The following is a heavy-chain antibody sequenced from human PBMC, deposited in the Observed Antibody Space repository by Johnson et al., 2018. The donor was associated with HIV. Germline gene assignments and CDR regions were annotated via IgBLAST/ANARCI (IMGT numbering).Heavy chain of an antibody. V-gene: IGHV3-30-3*01. CDR2: ISYDGSNK. D-gene: IGHD7-27*01. Sequence: QVQLVESGGGVVQPGRSLRLSCAASGFTFSSYALHWVRQAPGKGLEWVAVISYDGSNKYYADSVKGRFTISRDNSKNTLYLQMNSLRAEEPAVYYCAPLGDAFDIWGQGTMVTVSS. CDR3: APLGDAFDI. J-gene: IGHJ3*02. CDR1: GFTFSSYA.